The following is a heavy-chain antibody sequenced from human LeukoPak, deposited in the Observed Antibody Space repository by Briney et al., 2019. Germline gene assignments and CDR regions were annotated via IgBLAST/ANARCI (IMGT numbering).Heavy chain of an antibody. J-gene: IGHJ6*03. CDR3: ARTRRDGYNYYYYYYMDV. D-gene: IGHD5-24*01. CDR2: IYYSGST. CDR1: GGSFSGYY. Sequence: SETLSLTCAVYGGSFSGYYWSWIRQPPGKGLEWIGYIYYSGSTNYNPSLKSRVTISVDTSKNQFSLKLSSVTAADTAVYYCARTRRDGYNYYYYYYMDVWGKGTTVTISS. V-gene: IGHV4-59*01.